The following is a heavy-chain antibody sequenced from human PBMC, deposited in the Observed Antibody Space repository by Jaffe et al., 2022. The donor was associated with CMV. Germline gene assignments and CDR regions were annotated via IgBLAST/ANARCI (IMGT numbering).Heavy chain of an antibody. J-gene: IGHJ4*02. CDR3: TTEGGNGGDCFDY. CDR2: IKSKTDGGTT. CDR1: GFTFSNAW. D-gene: IGHD2-21*01. Sequence: EVQLVESGGGLVKPGGSLRLSCAASGFTFSNAWMSWVRQAPGKGLEWVGRIKSKTDGGTTDYAAPVKGRFTISRDDSKNTLYLQMNSLKTEDTAVYYCTTEGGNGGDCFDYWGQGTLVTVSS. V-gene: IGHV3-15*01.